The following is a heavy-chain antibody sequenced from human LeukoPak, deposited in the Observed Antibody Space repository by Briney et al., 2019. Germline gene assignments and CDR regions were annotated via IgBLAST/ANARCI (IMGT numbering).Heavy chain of an antibody. CDR1: GFSLSTSGMC. CDR3: ARTQSELGSSAFDI. D-gene: IGHD7-27*01. V-gene: IGHV2-70*01. CDR2: IHWDDDK. Sequence: SGPTLVNPTQTLTLTCTFSGFSLSTSGMCVNWIRQPPGKALEWLALIHWDDDKYYNTSLKTRLTISKDTSKNQVVLTMTNMDPVDTATYYCARTQSELGSSAFDIWGQGTRVTVSA. J-gene: IGHJ3*02.